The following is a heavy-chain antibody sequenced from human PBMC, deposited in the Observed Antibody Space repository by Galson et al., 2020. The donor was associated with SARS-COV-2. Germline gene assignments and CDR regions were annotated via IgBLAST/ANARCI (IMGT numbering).Heavy chain of an antibody. J-gene: IGHJ3*02. D-gene: IGHD3-10*01. CDR2: IYPGDSDT. CDR1: GYSFPTFW. V-gene: IGHV5-51*01. Sequence: TGGSLRLSCEGSGYSFPTFWIGWVRQMPGKGLEYLGIIYPGDSDTKYSPSFQGHVTISADKYISTAYLQWSSLKASDTAMYYCARRRPANYFSNHGRRAFEIWGQGTMVTFSS. CDR3: ARRRPANYFSNHGRRAFEI.